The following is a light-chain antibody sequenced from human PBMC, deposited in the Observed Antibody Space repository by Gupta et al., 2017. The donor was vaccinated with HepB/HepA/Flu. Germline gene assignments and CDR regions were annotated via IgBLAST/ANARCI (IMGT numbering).Light chain of an antibody. V-gene: IGLV2-11*01. CDR1: SSDVGAYNY. J-gene: IGLJ2*01. Sequence: QSALTQPGSVSGSPGQSITISCTGTSSDVGAYNYVSWYHQHPGKAPKLMLYDVTNRPSGAADPVSGSDSGSAASVSITMFQADDEADYYYCSYSFATAGFVVFGGGTKLTVL. CDR2: DVT. CDR3: CSYSFATAGFVV.